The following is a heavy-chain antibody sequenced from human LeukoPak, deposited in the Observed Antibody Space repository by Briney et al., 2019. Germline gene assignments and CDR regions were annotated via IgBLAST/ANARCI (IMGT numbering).Heavy chain of an antibody. CDR2: ISGNGGST. J-gene: IGHJ4*02. CDR1: GGSFSGYY. Sequence: ETLSLTCAVYGGSFSGYYWSWIRQPPGKGLEWVSAISGNGGSTYDADSVKGRFTISRDNSKNTLCLKMSSLRAEDTAVYYCAKASSSSWPYYFEYWGQGTLVTVSS. D-gene: IGHD6-13*01. CDR3: AKASSSSWPYYFEY. V-gene: IGHV3-23*01.